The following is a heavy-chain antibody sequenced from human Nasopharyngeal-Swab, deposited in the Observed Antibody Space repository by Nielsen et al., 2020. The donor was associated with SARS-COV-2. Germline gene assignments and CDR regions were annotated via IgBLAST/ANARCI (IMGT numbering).Heavy chain of an antibody. CDR2: IYYSGST. V-gene: IGHV4-39*07. CDR3: ARAPIVVVITHFDY. D-gene: IGHD3-22*01. CDR1: GGSISSSSYY. Sequence: SETLSLTCTVSGGSISSSSYYWGWLRPPPGKGLEWIGSIYYSGSTYYNPALKSRVTISVDTSKHQFSLKLSSVTAADTAVYYCARAPIVVVITHFDYWGQGTLVTVSS. J-gene: IGHJ4*02.